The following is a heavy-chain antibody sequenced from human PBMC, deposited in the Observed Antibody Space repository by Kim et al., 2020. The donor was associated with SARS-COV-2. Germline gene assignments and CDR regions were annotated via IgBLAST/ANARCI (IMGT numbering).Heavy chain of an antibody. CDR1: GFTFSSYG. CDR2: ISYDVSNK. V-gene: IGHV3-33*05. J-gene: IGHJ4*02. D-gene: IGHD6-19*01. CDR3: ARGGTGYSSGWTLIDY. Sequence: GGSLRLSCAASGFTFSSYGMHWVRQAPGKGLEWVAVISYDVSNKYYADSVKGRFTISRDNSKNTLYLQMNSLRAEDTAVYYCARGGTGYSSGWTLIDYWGQGTLVTVSS.